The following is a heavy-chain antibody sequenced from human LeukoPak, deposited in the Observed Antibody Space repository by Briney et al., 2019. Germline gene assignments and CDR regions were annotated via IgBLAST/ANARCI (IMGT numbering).Heavy chain of an antibody. CDR1: GFTFSNYW. Sequence: GGSLRLPCEVSGFTFSNYWMSWVRQAPGKGLEWVANIKDDGGEEFYVDSVKGRFTISRDNAKNSLFLQMNSLRADDTAVYYCARDIGDGSGDSLDSWGQGTVVTVSS. V-gene: IGHV3-7*03. CDR3: ARDIGDGSGDSLDS. D-gene: IGHD3-10*01. CDR2: IKDDGGEE. J-gene: IGHJ4*02.